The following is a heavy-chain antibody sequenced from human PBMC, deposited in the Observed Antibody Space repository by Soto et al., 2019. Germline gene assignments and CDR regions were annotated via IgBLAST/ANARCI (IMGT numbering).Heavy chain of an antibody. J-gene: IGHJ5*02. CDR1: GGSCIGYY. D-gene: IGHD6-19*01. CDR2: INHSGST. CDR3: ARGLGGWYGDWFDP. V-gene: IGHV4-34*01. Sequence: ETLSLTCAVYGGSCIGYYWSWIRQPPGKGLEWIGEINHSGSTNYNPSLKSRVTISVDTSKNQFSLKLSSVTAADTAVYYCARGLGGWYGDWFDPWGQGTLVTGSS.